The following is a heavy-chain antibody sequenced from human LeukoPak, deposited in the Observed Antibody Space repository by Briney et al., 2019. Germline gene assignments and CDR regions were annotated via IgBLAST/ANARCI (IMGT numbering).Heavy chain of an antibody. J-gene: IGHJ4*02. CDR1: GFTFSSYA. CDR2: ISYDATNK. CDR3: VRGAPSYSGTRRPKFDY. V-gene: IGHV3-30*04. Sequence: PGRSLRLSCEASGFTFSSYAMHWVRQAPGKGLEWVAGISYDATNKYYAGSVSVRFIISRDSSKNTLFFQMNRLTPEDTAVYYCVRGAPSYSGTRRPKFDYWGQGTPVTVSS. D-gene: IGHD1-1*01.